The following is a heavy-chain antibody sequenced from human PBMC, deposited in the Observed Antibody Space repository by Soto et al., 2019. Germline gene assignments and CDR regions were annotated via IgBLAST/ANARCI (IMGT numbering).Heavy chain of an antibody. CDR2: IYWDDDE. V-gene: IGHV2-5*02. J-gene: IGHJ4*02. CDR1: GFSLTTDGVG. CDR3: AHSRNLITDDAQVGDFDY. D-gene: IGHD3-10*01. Sequence: QITLKESGPTLVKPTQTLTLTCDFSGFSLTTDGVGVGWVRQPPGGALEWLSLIYWDDDESYSPSLKTRLTTTKDPSKNQVALIMTNMAHVDTATYYCAHSRNLITDDAQVGDFDYWGQGILVIVSS.